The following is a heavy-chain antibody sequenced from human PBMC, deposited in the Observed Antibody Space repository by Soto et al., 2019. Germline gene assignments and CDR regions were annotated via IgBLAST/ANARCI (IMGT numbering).Heavy chain of an antibody. J-gene: IGHJ4*02. V-gene: IGHV4-4*02. CDR2: IYHSGST. CDR1: GGSISSSNW. D-gene: IGHD6-13*01. Sequence: QVQLQESGPGLVKPSGTLSLTCAVSGGSISSSNWWSWVRQPPGKGLEWIGEIYHSGSTSYNPSLKSRVTISVDKSKNQFSLKLSSVTAADTAVYYCCKHSSSWYGYFDYWGQGTLVTVSS. CDR3: CKHSSSWYGYFDY.